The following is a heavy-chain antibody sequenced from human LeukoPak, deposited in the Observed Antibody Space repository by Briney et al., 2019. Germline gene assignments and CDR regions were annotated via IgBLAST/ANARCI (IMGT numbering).Heavy chain of an antibody. CDR2: IYYDGSNE. J-gene: IGHJ4*02. Sequence: GGSLRLSCAASGFPFTSYGMHWVRQAPGKGLEWVAVIYYDGSNEYYADSVKGRFTISRDTSKNTLYLQMNSLTADDTAAYYCARVGYPGIGYPIDYWGQGTLVTVPS. CDR3: ARVGYPGIGYPIDY. D-gene: IGHD3-22*01. V-gene: IGHV3-33*01. CDR1: GFPFTSYG.